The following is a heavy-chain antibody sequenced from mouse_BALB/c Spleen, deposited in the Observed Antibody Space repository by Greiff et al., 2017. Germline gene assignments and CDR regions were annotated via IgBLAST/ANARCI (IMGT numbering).Heavy chain of an antibody. CDR3: ARESIYYYGSSLFAY. CDR2: IWSGGST. Sequence: QVQLKESGPGLVQPSQSLSITCTVSGFSLTSYGVHWVRQSPGKGLEWLGVIWSGGSTDYNAAFISRLSISKDNSKSQVFFKMNSLQANDTAIYYCARESIYYYGSSLFAYWGQGTLVTVSA. D-gene: IGHD1-1*01. CDR1: GFSLTSYG. J-gene: IGHJ3*01. V-gene: IGHV2-2*02.